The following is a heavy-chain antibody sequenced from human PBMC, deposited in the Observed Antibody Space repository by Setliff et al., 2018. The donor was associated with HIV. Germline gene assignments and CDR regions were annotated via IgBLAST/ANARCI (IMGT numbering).Heavy chain of an antibody. CDR3: ARGLEYSTSSPFDY. CDR2: IIPFYGTA. V-gene: IGHV1-69*13. D-gene: IGHD6-6*01. CDR1: GGTFSTYA. Sequence: SVKVSCKASGGTFSTYAISWVRQAPGQGLEWMGVIIPFYGTAIYAQNFQGRVTITADESTSTGYMELSSPRSEDTAVYYCARGLEYSTSSPFDYWGQGTLVTVSS. J-gene: IGHJ4*02.